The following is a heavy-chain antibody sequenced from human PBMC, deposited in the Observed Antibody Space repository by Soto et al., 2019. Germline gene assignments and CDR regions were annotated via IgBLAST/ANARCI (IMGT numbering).Heavy chain of an antibody. J-gene: IGHJ3*02. CDR1: GYTFTSYY. D-gene: IGHD5-18*01. V-gene: IGHV1-46*01. CDR2: INPGGGST. CDR3: AREVEAGYSYGYGAFDI. Sequence: GASVKVSCKASGYTFTSYYMHWVRQAPGQGLEWMGIINPGGGSTSYAQKFQGRVTMTRDTSTSTVYMELSSLRSEDTAVYYCAREVEAGYSYGYGAFDIWGQGTMVTVS.